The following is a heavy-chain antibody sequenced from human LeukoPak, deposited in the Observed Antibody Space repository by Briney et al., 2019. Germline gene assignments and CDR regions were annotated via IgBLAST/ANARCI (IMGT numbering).Heavy chain of an antibody. Sequence: PGGSLRLSCAASGFTVSSNYMSWVRQAPGKGLEWVSVIYSGGSTYYADSVKGRFTISRDNSKNTLYLQMNSLRAEDTAVYYCAKDKGRLLWFGEHDAFDIWGQGTMVTVSS. CDR2: IYSGGST. CDR1: GFTVSSNY. J-gene: IGHJ3*02. D-gene: IGHD3-10*01. V-gene: IGHV3-53*05. CDR3: AKDKGRLLWFGEHDAFDI.